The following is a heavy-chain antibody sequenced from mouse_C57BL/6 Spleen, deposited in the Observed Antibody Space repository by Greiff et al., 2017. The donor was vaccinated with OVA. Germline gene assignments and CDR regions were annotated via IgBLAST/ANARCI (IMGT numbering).Heavy chain of an antibody. Sequence: QVHVKQSGPGLVQPSQSLSITCTVSGFSLTSYGVHWVRQSPGKGLEWLGVIWRGGSTDYNAAFMSRLSITKDNSKSQVFFKMNSLQADDTAIYYCAKNKPYYYGSSLYWYFDVWGTGTTVTVSS. CDR1: GFSLTSYG. CDR2: IWRGGST. CDR3: AKNKPYYYGSSLYWYFDV. D-gene: IGHD1-1*01. J-gene: IGHJ1*03. V-gene: IGHV2-5*01.